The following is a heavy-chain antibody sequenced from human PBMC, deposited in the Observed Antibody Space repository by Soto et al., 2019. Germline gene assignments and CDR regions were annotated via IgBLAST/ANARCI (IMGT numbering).Heavy chain of an antibody. D-gene: IGHD5-12*01. Sequence: ASVKVSCKASGYTFTSYGISWVRQAPGQGLEWMGWISAYNGNTNYAQKLQGRVTMTTDTSTSTAYMELRSLRSDDTAVYYCARGYSGSYRGYYFDYWGQGTLVTVSS. J-gene: IGHJ4*02. CDR3: ARGYSGSYRGYYFDY. CDR2: ISAYNGNT. CDR1: GYTFTSYG. V-gene: IGHV1-18*01.